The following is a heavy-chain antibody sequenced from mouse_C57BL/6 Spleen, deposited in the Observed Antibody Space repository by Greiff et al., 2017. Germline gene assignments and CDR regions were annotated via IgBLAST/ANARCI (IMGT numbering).Heavy chain of an antibody. V-gene: IGHV5-16*01. CDR1: GFTFSDYY. J-gene: IGHJ4*01. CDR3: ARESWNGSPYAMDY. CDR2: INYDGSST. Sequence: EVKLVESEGGLVQPGSSMKLSCTASGFTFSDYYMAWVRQVPEKGLEWVANINYDGSSTYYLDSLKSRFIISRDNAKNILYLQMSSLKSEDTATYYCARESWNGSPYAMDYWGQGTSVTVSS. D-gene: IGHD1-1*01.